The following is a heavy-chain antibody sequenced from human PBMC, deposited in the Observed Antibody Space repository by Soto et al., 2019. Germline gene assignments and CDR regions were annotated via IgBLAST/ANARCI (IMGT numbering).Heavy chain of an antibody. D-gene: IGHD5-18*01. Sequence: ASVKVSCKASGVTFSSYAISWVRQAPGQGLEWMGGIIPIFGTANYAQKFQGRVTITADESTSTAYMELSSLRSEDTAVYYCARGTIQLASLSTFDYWGQGTLVTVSS. CDR3: ARGTIQLASLSTFDY. J-gene: IGHJ4*02. V-gene: IGHV1-69*13. CDR2: IIPIFGTA. CDR1: GVTFSSYA.